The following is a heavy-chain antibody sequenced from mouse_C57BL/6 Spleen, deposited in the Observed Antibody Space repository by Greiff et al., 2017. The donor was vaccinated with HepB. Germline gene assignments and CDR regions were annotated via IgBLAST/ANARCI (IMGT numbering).Heavy chain of an antibody. D-gene: IGHD3-2*02. V-gene: IGHV1-69*01. J-gene: IGHJ4*01. CDR2: IDPSDSYT. CDR1: GYTFTSYW. CDR3: ARGGQLRLRPYYAMDY. Sequence: VQLQQPGAELVMPGASVKLSCKASGYTFTSYWMHWVKQRPGQGLEWIGEIDPSDSYTNYNQKFKGKSTLTVDKSSSTAYMQLSSLTSEDSAVYYCARGGQLRLRPYYAMDYWGQGTSVTVSS.